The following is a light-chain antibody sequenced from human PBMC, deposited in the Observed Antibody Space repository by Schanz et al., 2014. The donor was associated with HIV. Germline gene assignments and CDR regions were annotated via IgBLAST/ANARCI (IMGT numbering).Light chain of an antibody. CDR2: GAS. V-gene: IGKV3-20*01. J-gene: IGKJ4*01. CDR1: QSVTSNL. Sequence: EIVLTQSPGTLSLSPGERAALSCRASQSVTSNLLAWYQQKPGQAPRLLIFGASKRATGIPDRFSGSESGTDFTLTINRMEPEDFALYYCQQYGGSPLTFGGGTKVEMK. CDR3: QQYGGSPLT.